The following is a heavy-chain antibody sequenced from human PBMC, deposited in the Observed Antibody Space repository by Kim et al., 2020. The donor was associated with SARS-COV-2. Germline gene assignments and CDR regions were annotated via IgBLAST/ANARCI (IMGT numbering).Heavy chain of an antibody. CDR1: GGSFSGYY. CDR3: ARAFIAARPHPYNWFDP. CDR2: INHSGST. V-gene: IGHV4-34*01. D-gene: IGHD6-6*01. J-gene: IGHJ5*02. Sequence: SETLSLTCAVYGGSFSGYYWSWIRQPPGKGLEWIGEINHSGSTNYNPSLKSRVTISVDTSKNQFSLKLSSVTAADTAVYYCARAFIAARPHPYNWFDPWGQGTLVTVSS.